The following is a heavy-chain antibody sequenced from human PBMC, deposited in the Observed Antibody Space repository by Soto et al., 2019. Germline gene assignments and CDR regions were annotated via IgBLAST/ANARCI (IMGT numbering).Heavy chain of an antibody. CDR1: GFTFSSYA. CDR2: ISGSGGST. J-gene: IGHJ4*02. D-gene: IGHD6-19*01. CDR3: ARRTSGWYLDY. Sequence: EVQLLESGGGLVQPGGSLRLSCAASGFTFSSYAMSWVRQAPGKGLEWVSVISGSGGSTYYADSVKGRFTISRDNSKNPQYLEMNSLRAEDTAVYYCARRTSGWYLDYGGQGTLVTVSS. V-gene: IGHV3-23*01.